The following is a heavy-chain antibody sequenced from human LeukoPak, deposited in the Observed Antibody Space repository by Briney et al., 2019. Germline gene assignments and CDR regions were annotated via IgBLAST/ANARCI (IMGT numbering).Heavy chain of an antibody. CDR1: GYTFTGYY. CDR3: ARGQEWNYGSGSYWRGGGMDV. D-gene: IGHD3-10*01. CDR2: ISAYNGNT. J-gene: IGHJ6*02. V-gene: IGHV1-8*02. Sequence: ASVKVSCKAPGYTFTGYYMHWVRQAPGQGLEWMGWISAYNGNTGYAQKFQGRVTMTRNTSISTAYMELSSLRSEDTAVYYCARGQEWNYGSGSYWRGGGMDVWGQGTTVTVSS.